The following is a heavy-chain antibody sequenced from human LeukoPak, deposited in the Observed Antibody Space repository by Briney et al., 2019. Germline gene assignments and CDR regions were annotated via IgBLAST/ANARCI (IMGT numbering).Heavy chain of an antibody. CDR2: IDAEGTTT. V-gene: IGHV3-74*01. D-gene: IGHD3-22*01. Sequence: GGSLRLSCAASGFTFGTYWMHWVRQAPGKGLVWVSRIDAEGTTTTYADSVKGRFTISRDNAKNTLYLQMNSLRAEDTAVYYCARRYHYDSSGYQFDYWGQGTLVTVSS. J-gene: IGHJ4*02. CDR3: ARRYHYDSSGYQFDY. CDR1: GFTFGTYW.